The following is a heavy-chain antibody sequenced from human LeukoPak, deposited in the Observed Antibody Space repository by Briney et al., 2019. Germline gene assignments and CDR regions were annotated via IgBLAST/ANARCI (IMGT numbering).Heavy chain of an antibody. CDR2: IHGSGETT. Sequence: GGSLRLSCAASALRFSSFAMTWVRQIPGKGLEWVSGIHGSGETTYYADSVKGRFTISRDNSREMLYLQMNSLRVEDTAVYYCAKDPNGDYVGAFDSWGQGTMVTVSS. J-gene: IGHJ3*02. D-gene: IGHD4-17*01. V-gene: IGHV3-23*01. CDR3: AKDPNGDYVGAFDS. CDR1: ALRFSSFA.